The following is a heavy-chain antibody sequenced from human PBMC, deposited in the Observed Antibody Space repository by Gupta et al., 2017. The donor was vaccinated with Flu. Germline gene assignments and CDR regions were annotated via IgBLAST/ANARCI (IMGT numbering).Heavy chain of an antibody. CDR2: IYPVDSQT. V-gene: IGHV5-51*01. J-gene: IGHJ4*02. Sequence: FSNCKIGWVGQMAGQGLGWMGIIYPVDSQTIYSPSVQGQFTISVDTSINAAYLQVNSLKASDTARYYCARPLDSNGGMADWGQGTPVTVSS. CDR1: FSNCK. D-gene: IGHD6-19*01. CDR3: ARPLDSNGGMAD.